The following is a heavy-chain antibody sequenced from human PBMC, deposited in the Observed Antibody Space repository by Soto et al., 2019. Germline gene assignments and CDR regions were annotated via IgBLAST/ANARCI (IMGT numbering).Heavy chain of an antibody. CDR3: ARHVAGYSSGLDY. CDR2: ISSSGST. D-gene: IGHD6-19*01. J-gene: IGHJ4*02. Sequence: SETLSLTCAVYGGSFSGYYWSWIRQPPGKGLEWIGSISSSGSTCYNPSLKSRVTISVDTSKNQFSLKLSSVTAADTAVYYCARHVAGYSSGLDYWGQGTLVTVSS. CDR1: GGSFSGYY. V-gene: IGHV4-59*08.